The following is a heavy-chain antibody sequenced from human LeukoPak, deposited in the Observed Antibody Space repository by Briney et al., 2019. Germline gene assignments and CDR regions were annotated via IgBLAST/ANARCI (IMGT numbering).Heavy chain of an antibody. J-gene: IGHJ6*03. CDR3: AKGGDCSGGSCYSLYYYYYYMDV. Sequence: GGSLRLSCAASGFTFSIYAMSWVRQAPGKGLEWVSAISGSGGSTYYADSVKGRFTISRDNSKNTLYLQMNSLRAEDTAVYYCAKGGDCSGGSCYSLYYYYYYMDVWGKGTTVTVSS. V-gene: IGHV3-23*01. D-gene: IGHD2-15*01. CDR1: GFTFSIYA. CDR2: ISGSGGST.